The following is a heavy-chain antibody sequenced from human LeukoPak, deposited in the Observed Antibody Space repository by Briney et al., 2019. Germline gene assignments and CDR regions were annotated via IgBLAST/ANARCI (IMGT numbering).Heavy chain of an antibody. Sequence: AGGSLRLSCAASGFTFSSYAMHWVRQAPGKGLEWVAVISYDGSNKYYADSVKGRFTISRDNSKNTLYLQMNSLRAGDTAVYYCARGVDGSGSYNWFDPWGQGTLVTVSS. V-gene: IGHV3-30*04. CDR2: ISYDGSNK. D-gene: IGHD3-10*01. CDR1: GFTFSSYA. CDR3: ARGVDGSGSYNWFDP. J-gene: IGHJ5*02.